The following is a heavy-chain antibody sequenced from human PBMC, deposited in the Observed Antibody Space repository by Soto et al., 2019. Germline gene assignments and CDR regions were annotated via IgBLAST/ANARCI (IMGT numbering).Heavy chain of an antibody. CDR2: INHSGST. J-gene: IGHJ4*02. V-gene: IGHV4-34*01. Sequence: SETLSLTCAVYGGSFSGYYWSWIRQPPGKGLEWIGEINHSGSTNYNPSLKSRVTISVDTSKNQFSLKLSSVTAADTAVYYCARKKGRIQLWLYGFDYWGQGTLVTVSS. CDR3: ARKKGRIQLWLYGFDY. D-gene: IGHD5-18*01. CDR1: GGSFSGYY.